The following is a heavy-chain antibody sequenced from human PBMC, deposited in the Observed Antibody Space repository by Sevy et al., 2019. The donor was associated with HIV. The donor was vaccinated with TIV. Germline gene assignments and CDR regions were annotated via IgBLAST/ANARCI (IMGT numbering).Heavy chain of an antibody. CDR1: GFDFRNYG. CDR2: IRYDGSTT. J-gene: IGHJ6*02. V-gene: IGHV3-30*02. D-gene: IGHD4-17*01. CDR3: VKGPHPAVTTSYAMDV. Sequence: GGSLRLSCTASGFDFRNYGMHWVRQAPDKGLQWLTFIRYDGSTTYYADSVGGRFTISRDNSKNTLFLQMNSLRREDTAVYYCVKGPHPAVTTSYAMDVWGQGTTVTVSS.